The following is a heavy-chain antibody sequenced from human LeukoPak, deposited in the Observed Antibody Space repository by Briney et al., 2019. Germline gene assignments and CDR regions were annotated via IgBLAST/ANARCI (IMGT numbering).Heavy chain of an antibody. V-gene: IGHV3-7*01. CDR1: GFTFSNYW. D-gene: IGHD1-26*01. CDR3: ARYLNSGPEDF. Sequence: GGSLRLSCAATGFTFSNYWMSWFRQAPGKGLEWVANIKYDGRETRYVDSVRGRFTISRDNAKNSLFPQMNSLRAEDTAVYYWARYLNSGPEDFWGQGNLVTVSS. J-gene: IGHJ4*02. CDR2: IKYDGRET.